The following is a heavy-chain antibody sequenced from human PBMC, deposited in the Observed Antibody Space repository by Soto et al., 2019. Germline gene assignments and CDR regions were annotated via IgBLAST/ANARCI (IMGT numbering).Heavy chain of an antibody. V-gene: IGHV3-33*01. Sequence: QVQLVESGGGVGQPGRSLRLSCAASGFTFSSYGMHWVRQAPGKGLEGGAVIWYDGSNKYYADSVKGRFTISRDNSKNTLYLQMNSLRAEDTAVYYCARAKGRFLEWHYYFDYWGQGTLVTVSS. D-gene: IGHD3-3*01. CDR1: GFTFSSYG. CDR3: ARAKGRFLEWHYYFDY. J-gene: IGHJ4*02. CDR2: IWYDGSNK.